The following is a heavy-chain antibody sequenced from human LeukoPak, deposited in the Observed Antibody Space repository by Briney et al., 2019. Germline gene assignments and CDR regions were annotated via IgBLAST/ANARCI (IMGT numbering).Heavy chain of an antibody. CDR1: GFIFDDYA. CDR3: VKDRRSYSYGSGCDP. D-gene: IGHD5-18*01. J-gene: IGHJ5*02. Sequence: PGGSLRLSCATPGFIFDDYAMHWVRQAPGKGLEWVSGISLNGGTKGYADSVKGRFTISRDNAKNSLYLQMNRLRAEDTALYYCVKDRRSYSYGSGCDPWGQGTLVTVSS. V-gene: IGHV3-9*01. CDR2: ISLNGGTK.